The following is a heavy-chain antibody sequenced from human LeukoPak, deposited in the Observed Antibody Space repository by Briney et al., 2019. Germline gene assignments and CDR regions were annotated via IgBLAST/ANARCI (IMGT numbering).Heavy chain of an antibody. V-gene: IGHV1-69*13. D-gene: IGHD2-15*01. CDR1: GYTFTSYD. CDR2: IIPIFGTA. Sequence: ASVKVSCKASGYTFTSYDINWVRQATGQGLEWMGGIIPIFGTANYAQKFQGRVTITADESTSTAYMELSSLRSEDTAVYYCALGYCSGGSCNYYYYYGMDVWGQGTTVTVSS. CDR3: ALGYCSGGSCNYYYYYGMDV. J-gene: IGHJ6*02.